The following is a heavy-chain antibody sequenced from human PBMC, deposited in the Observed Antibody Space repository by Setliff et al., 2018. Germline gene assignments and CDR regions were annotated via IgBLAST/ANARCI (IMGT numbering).Heavy chain of an antibody. CDR3: ARGLNSVSWTFAY. D-gene: IGHD2-15*01. J-gene: IGHJ4*02. V-gene: IGHV4-4*08. CDR2: IFTSGST. CDR1: GGSVSTFY. Sequence: PSETLSLTCRVSGGSVSTFYWTWIRQPPGKGLEWIGYIFTSGSTQYNPSLKSRVAISIDTSKNQFSLKVNSVTAADTAIYYCARGLNSVSWTFAYWGQGSLVTVSS.